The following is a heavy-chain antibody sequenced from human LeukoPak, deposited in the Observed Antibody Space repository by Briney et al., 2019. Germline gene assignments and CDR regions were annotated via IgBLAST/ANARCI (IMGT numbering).Heavy chain of an antibody. Sequence: ASVKVSCKASGYTFTSYDINWVRHATGQGLEWMGWMNPNSGNTGYAQKFQGRVTMTKDTSTTTVYMEMSSLRSEDTAMYYCASETPIAAGPPYFDYWGQGTLVTVSS. D-gene: IGHD6-6*01. CDR3: ASETPIAAGPPYFDY. CDR2: MNPNSGNT. V-gene: IGHV1-8*02. CDR1: GYTFTSYD. J-gene: IGHJ4*02.